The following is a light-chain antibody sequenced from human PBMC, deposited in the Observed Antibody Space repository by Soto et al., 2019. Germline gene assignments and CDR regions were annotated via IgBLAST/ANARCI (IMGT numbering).Light chain of an antibody. CDR3: QKYNSAPLT. J-gene: IGKJ4*01. Sequence: DIQMAQAPSSLSGSLGDRVTITCWERQGIGNTLAWYQHQPGKVPKLLIFGASTLQSGVPSRFSGSGSGTDFTLTISSLQPEDVATYYCQKYNSAPLTFGGGTKVDIK. CDR1: QGIGNT. V-gene: IGKV1-27*01. CDR2: GAS.